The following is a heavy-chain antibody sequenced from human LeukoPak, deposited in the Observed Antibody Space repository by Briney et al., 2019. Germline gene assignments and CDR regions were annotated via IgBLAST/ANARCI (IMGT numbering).Heavy chain of an antibody. D-gene: IGHD3/OR15-3a*01. V-gene: IGHV1-46*01. CDR3: ARGDMDSVDP. CDR2: INPSGGST. Sequence: ASVKVSCKASGYTFINYFIHWVRQAPGQGLEWMGIINPSGGSTTYAQDFQGRLTMARDTFTSTVYMELSSLRSEDTAVYYCARGDMDSVDPWGQGTLVTVSS. J-gene: IGHJ5*02. CDR1: GYTFINYF.